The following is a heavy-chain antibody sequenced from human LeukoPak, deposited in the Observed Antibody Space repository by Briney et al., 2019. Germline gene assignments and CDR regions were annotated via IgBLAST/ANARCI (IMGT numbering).Heavy chain of an antibody. CDR1: GGSISSSSHY. J-gene: IGHJ6*02. CDR3: ARRVATNIYYYYYGMDV. CDR2: IYYSGST. V-gene: IGHV4-39*01. D-gene: IGHD5-12*01. Sequence: SETLSLTCTVSGGSISSSSHYWGWIRQPPGKGLEWIGNIYYSGSTYYNPSLKSRVTISVDTSKNQFSLKLSSVTAADTAVYYCARRVATNIYYYYYGMDVWGQGTTVTVSS.